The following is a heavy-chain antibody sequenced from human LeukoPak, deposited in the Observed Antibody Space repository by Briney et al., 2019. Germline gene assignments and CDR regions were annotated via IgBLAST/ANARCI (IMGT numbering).Heavy chain of an antibody. V-gene: IGHV3-66*01. CDR3: ARAKPKNMVRGLIMRRESRYYFDY. CDR1: GFTVSSNY. J-gene: IGHJ4*02. Sequence: GGSLRLSCAASGFTVSSNYMSWVRQAPGKGLEWVSIIYSSRGTNYADSVKGRFTISRDNSKSTLYIQMSSLRAEDTAVYYCARAKPKNMVRGLIMRRESRYYFDYWGQGTLVTVSS. CDR2: IYSSRGT. D-gene: IGHD3-10*01.